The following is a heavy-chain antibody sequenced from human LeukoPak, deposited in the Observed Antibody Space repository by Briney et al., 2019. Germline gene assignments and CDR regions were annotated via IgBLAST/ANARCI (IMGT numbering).Heavy chain of an antibody. Sequence: TGGSLRLSCAASGFTLSSYAMSWVRQAPGKGLEWVANIKQDGSEKYYVDSVKGRFTISRDNAKNSMYLHMKSLRAEDTAVYYCARDLAAIGGVYFRGYWGQGTLVTVSS. J-gene: IGHJ4*02. D-gene: IGHD2-8*02. CDR2: IKQDGSEK. CDR3: ARDLAAIGGVYFRGY. V-gene: IGHV3-7*05. CDR1: GFTLSSYA.